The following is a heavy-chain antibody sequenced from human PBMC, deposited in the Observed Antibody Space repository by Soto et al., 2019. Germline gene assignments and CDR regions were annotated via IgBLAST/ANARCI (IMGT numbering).Heavy chain of an antibody. J-gene: IGHJ4*02. V-gene: IGHV3-23*01. D-gene: IGHD6-19*01. CDR2: ISGSGGST. CDR1: GFTFSSYA. CDR3: AKDQSSGWYASYYFDY. Sequence: GGSLRLSCAASGFTFSSYAMSWVRQAPGKGLEWVSAISGSGGSTYYADSVEGRFTISRDNSKNTLYLQMNSLRAEDTAVYYCAKDQSSGWYASYYFDYWGQGTLVTVSS.